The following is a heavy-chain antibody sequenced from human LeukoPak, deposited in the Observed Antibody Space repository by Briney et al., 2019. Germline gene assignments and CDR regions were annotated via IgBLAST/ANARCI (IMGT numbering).Heavy chain of an antibody. CDR2: MNPNSGNT. D-gene: IGHD3-22*01. CDR3: AREDYYDSGSNDY. CDR1: GYTFTSYA. J-gene: IGHJ4*02. Sequence: ASVKVSCKASGYTFTSYAMNWVRQATGQGLEWMGWMNPNSGNTAYAQKFQGRVTISRNTSISTVYMEVSSLRSEDTAVYYCAREDYYDSGSNDYWGQGTLVTVSS. V-gene: IGHV1-8*03.